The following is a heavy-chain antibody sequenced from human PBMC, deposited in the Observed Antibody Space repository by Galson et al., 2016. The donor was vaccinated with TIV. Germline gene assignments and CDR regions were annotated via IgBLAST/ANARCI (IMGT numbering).Heavy chain of an antibody. CDR1: GYSISSGYY. J-gene: IGHJ4*02. CDR3: VGQLWLRSYFDN. D-gene: IGHD5-18*01. V-gene: IGHV4-38-2*01. CDR2: IYHSGST. Sequence: ETLSLTCAVSGYSISSGYYWGWIRQPPGKGPECVGSIYHSGSTYYNPSLKSRVTISVDSSKNEFSLRLSSVTAADTAVYYCVGQLWLRSYFDNWGQGTLVTVSS.